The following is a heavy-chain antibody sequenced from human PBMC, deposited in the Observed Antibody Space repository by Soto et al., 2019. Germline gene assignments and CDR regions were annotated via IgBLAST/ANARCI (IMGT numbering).Heavy chain of an antibody. CDR1: GGSLRSFA. CDR3: ARDFGALSWFDI. Sequence: QVQLVQSGAEVKKPGSSVKLSCKASGGSLRSFAINWVRQAPGQGPEWMGAFTPMFGPATYSQKFQGRVTITADESTNTAYMELRSLTSEDTATYYCARDFGALSWFDIWGQGTLVSVSS. CDR2: FTPMFGPA. D-gene: IGHD1-26*01. V-gene: IGHV1-69*01. J-gene: IGHJ5*02.